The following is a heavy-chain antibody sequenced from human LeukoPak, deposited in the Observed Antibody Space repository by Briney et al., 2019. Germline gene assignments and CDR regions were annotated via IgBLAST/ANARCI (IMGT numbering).Heavy chain of an antibody. Sequence: PSETLSLTCSVPGGSISGYYWSWIHQPPGKALEWPGYIYYTGSTNYNPSLKSRVTISVDTSKNQFSLKLSSVTAADTAVYYCARFNDYSNYVDYGGQGTLVTVSS. D-gene: IGHD4-11*01. CDR2: IYYTGST. CDR1: GGSISGYY. CDR3: ARFNDYSNYVDY. V-gene: IGHV4-59*08. J-gene: IGHJ4*02.